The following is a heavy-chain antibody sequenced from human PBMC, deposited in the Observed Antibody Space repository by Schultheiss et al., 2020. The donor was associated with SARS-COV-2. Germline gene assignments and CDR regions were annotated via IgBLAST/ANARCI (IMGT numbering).Heavy chain of an antibody. D-gene: IGHD3-10*01. CDR1: GFTFSSYA. V-gene: IGHV3-30*03. J-gene: IGHJ6*02. CDR2: ISSDGSNK. Sequence: GGSLRLSCAASGFTFSSYAMSWVRQAPGKGLEWVAVISSDGSNKYYADSVKGRFTISRDNSKNTLYLQMNSLRAEDTAVYYCARGDITMVQGVIISYYYYGMDVWGQGTTVTVSS. CDR3: ARGDITMVQGVIISYYYYGMDV.